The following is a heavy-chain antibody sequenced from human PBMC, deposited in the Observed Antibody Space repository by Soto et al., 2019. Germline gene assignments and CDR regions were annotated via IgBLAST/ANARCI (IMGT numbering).Heavy chain of an antibody. CDR3: AKDASSSGYPDY. J-gene: IGHJ4*02. Sequence: GGSLRLSCAASGFTFSSYGMHWVRQAPGKGLGGGAVISCDGSNKYYADSVTGRFTISRDNPKNTLYLQLNSLRAEDTAVYYCAKDASSSGYPDYCGQGILVTVSS. CDR1: GFTFSSYG. CDR2: ISCDGSNK. V-gene: IGHV3-30*18. D-gene: IGHD1-1*01.